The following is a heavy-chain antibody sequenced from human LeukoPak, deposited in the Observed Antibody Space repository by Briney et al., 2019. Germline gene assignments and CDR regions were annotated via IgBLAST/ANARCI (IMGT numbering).Heavy chain of an antibody. CDR3: ARRVAVAGTIDY. D-gene: IGHD6-19*01. V-gene: IGHV4-59*08. CDR1: GGSISTYY. CDR2: IYYTGST. J-gene: IGHJ4*02. Sequence: SETLSLTCTVSGGSISTYYWSWIRQPPGKGLEWIGYIYYTGSTNYNPSLKSRVTISVDTSKNQFSLKLSSVTAAGTAVYYCARRVAVAGTIDYWGQGTLVTVSS.